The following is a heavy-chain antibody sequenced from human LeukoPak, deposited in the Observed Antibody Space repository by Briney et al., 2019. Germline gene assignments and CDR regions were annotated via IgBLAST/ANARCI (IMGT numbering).Heavy chain of an antibody. Sequence: PGGSPRLSCEGSGFTLSNYWMRWVRQAPGKELEWVANIRADGGEKYHLDSVEGRFTISRDNGKNSLYLQMSGLRVEDTAVYYCAREVEPRGYNYAYVDNWGQGTLVTVSS. CDR1: GFTLSNYW. J-gene: IGHJ4*02. D-gene: IGHD3-16*01. V-gene: IGHV3-7*01. CDR3: AREVEPRGYNYAYVDN. CDR2: IRADGGEK.